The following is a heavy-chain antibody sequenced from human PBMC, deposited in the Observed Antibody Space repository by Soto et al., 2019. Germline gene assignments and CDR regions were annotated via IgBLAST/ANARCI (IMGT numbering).Heavy chain of an antibody. V-gene: IGHV2-5*02. CDR2: IYWDDDK. CDR1: GFSLSTSGVG. J-gene: IGHJ2*01. D-gene: IGHD4-4*01. Sequence: QITVKESGPKLVKPSQTLTLTCAFSGFSLSTSGVGVGWVRQPPGKAPEWLALIYWDDDKRYRPSLKSRLSITKATSKDQVVFTMTNMDPVDTATNYWVHQDWNNNNYDFDLWGRGTLVTVSS. CDR3: VHQDWNNNNYDFDL.